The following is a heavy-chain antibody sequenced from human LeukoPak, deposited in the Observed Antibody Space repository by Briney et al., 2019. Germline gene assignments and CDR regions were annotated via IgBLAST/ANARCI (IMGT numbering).Heavy chain of an antibody. Sequence: GGSPRLSCAASGFTFSSYAMSWVRQAPGKGLEWVSAISGSGGSTYCADSVKGRFTISRDNSKNALYLQMNSLRAEDTAVYYCAKDWDYYYDSSGYYFDYWGQGTLVTVSS. CDR2: ISGSGGST. CDR1: GFTFSSYA. V-gene: IGHV3-23*01. CDR3: AKDWDYYYDSSGYYFDY. J-gene: IGHJ4*02. D-gene: IGHD3-22*01.